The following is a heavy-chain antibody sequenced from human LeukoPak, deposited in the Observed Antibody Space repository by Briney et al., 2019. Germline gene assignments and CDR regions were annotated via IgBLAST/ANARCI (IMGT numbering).Heavy chain of an antibody. CDR2: ISYDGSNK. Sequence: PGRSLRLSCAASGFTFSSYAMHWVRQAPGKGLEWVAVISYDGSNKYYADSVKGRFTISRDNSKNTLYLQMNSLRAEDTAVYYCTTDGPVWGQGTTVTVSS. CDR1: GFTFSSYA. J-gene: IGHJ6*02. V-gene: IGHV3-30-3*01. CDR3: TTDGPV.